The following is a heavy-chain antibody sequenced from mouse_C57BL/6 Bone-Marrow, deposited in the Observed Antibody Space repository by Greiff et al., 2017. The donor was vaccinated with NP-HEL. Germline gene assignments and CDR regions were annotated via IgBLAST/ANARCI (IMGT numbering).Heavy chain of an antibody. V-gene: IGHV1-54*01. CDR2: INPGSGGT. CDR3: ARVGYYGSSAMDY. J-gene: IGHJ4*01. D-gene: IGHD1-1*01. CDR1: GYAFTNYL. Sequence: VQLQQSGAELVRPGTSVKVSCKASGYAFTNYLIEWVKQRPGQGLEWIGVINPGSGGTNYNEKFKGKATLTADKSSSTAYMQLSSLTSEDSAVYFCARVGYYGSSAMDYWGQGTSVTVSS.